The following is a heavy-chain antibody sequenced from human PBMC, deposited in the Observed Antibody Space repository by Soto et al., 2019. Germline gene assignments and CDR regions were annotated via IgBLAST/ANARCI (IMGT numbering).Heavy chain of an antibody. CDR2: IDPSDSYT. V-gene: IGHV5-10-1*01. Sequence: EVQLVQSGAEVKKPGESLRISCKGSGYSFTSYWISWVRQMPGKGLEWMGRIDPSDSYTNYSPSFQGHVTISADKSISTAYRQWSSLKASDTAMYYCARGSIAAAGSYYYYGMDVWGQGTTVTVSS. CDR3: ARGSIAAAGSYYYYGMDV. CDR1: GYSFTSYW. J-gene: IGHJ6*02. D-gene: IGHD6-13*01.